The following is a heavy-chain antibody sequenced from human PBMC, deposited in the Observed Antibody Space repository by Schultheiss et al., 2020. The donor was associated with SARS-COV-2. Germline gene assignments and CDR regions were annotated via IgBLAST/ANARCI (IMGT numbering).Heavy chain of an antibody. D-gene: IGHD7-27*01. CDR2: IDWDDDK. CDR1: GFSLSTSGVG. CDR3: ARIHWGGDAFDI. Sequence: SGPTLVKPTQTLTLTCTFSGFSLSTSGVGVGWIRQPPGKALEWLALIDWDDDKYYSTSLKTRLTISKDTSKSQVVLTMTNMDPVDTATYYCARIHWGGDAFDIWGQGTMVTVSS. V-gene: IGHV2-70*12. J-gene: IGHJ3*02.